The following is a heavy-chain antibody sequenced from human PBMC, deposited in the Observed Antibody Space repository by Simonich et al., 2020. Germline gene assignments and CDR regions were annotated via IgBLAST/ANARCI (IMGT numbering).Heavy chain of an antibody. CDR3: VRQGDVLQFLEWSS. V-gene: IGHV5-51*01. CDR2: IYPVNYYT. D-gene: IGHD3-3*01. Sequence: EVQLVQSGAEVKKPGESLKISCKGSGYSFTSYWIGWVRQMPGKGLEWSGIIYPVNYYTSYSPSFQGQVTISADNSISTAYLQWSSLKASDTAMYYCVRQGDVLQFLEWSSWGQGTLVTVSS. CDR1: GYSFTSYW. J-gene: IGHJ5*02.